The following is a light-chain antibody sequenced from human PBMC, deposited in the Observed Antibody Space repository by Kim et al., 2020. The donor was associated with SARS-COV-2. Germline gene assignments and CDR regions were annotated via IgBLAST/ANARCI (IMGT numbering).Light chain of an antibody. V-gene: IGLV3-1*01. CDR1: NLRDKS. CDR3: QAWDSSTAEA. CDR2: HDS. Sequence: SYELTQPPSVSVSPGETASITCSGDNLRDKSAHWYQKKPGQSPVLVIYHDSKRPSGIPERFSGSNPGNTATLTISSTQAMDEADYYCQAWDSSTAEAVGG. J-gene: IGLJ2*01.